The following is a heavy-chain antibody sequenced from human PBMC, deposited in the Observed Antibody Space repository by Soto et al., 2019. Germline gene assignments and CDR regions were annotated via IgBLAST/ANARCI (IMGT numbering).Heavy chain of an antibody. V-gene: IGHV3-11*01. CDR3: VRPYYSSRRYPFAS. D-gene: IGHD2-2*01. CDR1: GFDFGDYY. J-gene: IGHJ4*02. Sequence: GGSLRLSCTGSGFDFGDYYMSWIRQAPGKGLEWVSYIDSGDGTTYYTDSVKGRFTISRDNAKKTVYLQMSSLRVEDTALYYCVRPYYSSRRYPFASRGQAPLVTVFS. CDR2: IDSGDGTT.